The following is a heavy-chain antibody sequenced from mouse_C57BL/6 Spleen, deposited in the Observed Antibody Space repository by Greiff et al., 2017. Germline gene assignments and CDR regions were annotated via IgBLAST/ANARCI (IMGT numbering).Heavy chain of an antibody. V-gene: IGHV1-15*01. CDR2: IDPETGGT. D-gene: IGHD2-10*01. CDR1: GYTFTDYE. CDR3: TNLLLYAMDY. J-gene: IGHJ4*01. Sequence: VQLQQSGAELVRPGASVTLSCKASGYTFTDYEMHWVKQTPVHGLEWIGAIDPETGGTAYNQKFKGKAILTADKSSSTAYMELRSLTSEDSAVYYCTNLLLYAMDYWGQGTSVTVSS.